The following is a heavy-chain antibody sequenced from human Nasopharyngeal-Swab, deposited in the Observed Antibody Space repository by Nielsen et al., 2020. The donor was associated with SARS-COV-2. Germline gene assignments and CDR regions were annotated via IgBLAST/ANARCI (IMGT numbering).Heavy chain of an antibody. CDR2: IYYSGST. D-gene: IGHD6-13*01. Sequence: SETLSLTCTVSGGSIISSSYYWGWIRQPPVNGLEWIGSIYYSGSTYYNPSLKSRVTISVDTSKNQFSLKLSSVTAADTAVYFCARHTPIATAAMGYFQHWGQGTLVTVSS. CDR1: GGSIISSSYY. V-gene: IGHV4-39*01. J-gene: IGHJ1*01. CDR3: ARHTPIATAAMGYFQH.